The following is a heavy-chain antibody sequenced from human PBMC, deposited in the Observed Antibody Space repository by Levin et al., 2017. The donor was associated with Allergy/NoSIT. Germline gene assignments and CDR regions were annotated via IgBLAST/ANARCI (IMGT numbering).Heavy chain of an antibody. V-gene: IGHV6-1*01. D-gene: IGHD5-24*01. CDR1: GDSVSSNSAA. CDR3: ARQELAGKGAFDI. Sequence: SQTLSLTCAISGDSVSSNSAAWHWIRQSPSRGLEWLGRTYYRSKWYNDFAVSVKSRITINPDTSKNQFALQLNSLTPEDTAVYYCARQELAGKGAFDIWGQGTMVIVSS. CDR2: TYYRSKWYN. J-gene: IGHJ3*02.